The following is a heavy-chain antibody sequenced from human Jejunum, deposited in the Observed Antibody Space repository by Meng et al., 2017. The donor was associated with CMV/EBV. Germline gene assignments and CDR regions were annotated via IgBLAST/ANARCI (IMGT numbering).Heavy chain of an antibody. CDR3: ARLFEGPPYRIDV. Sequence: QVQLVQSGGEIKTPGDSVKVSCKASGYTFNSYGITWVRQAPGQGLEWMGWISAYNGNTDFEEKFQGRVTLTTDTSTSTDYMELRGLRSDDTAVYYCARLFEGPPYRIDVWGQGTTVTVSS. J-gene: IGHJ6*02. V-gene: IGHV1-18*01. D-gene: IGHD3-10*02. CDR2: ISAYNGNT. CDR1: GYTFNSYG.